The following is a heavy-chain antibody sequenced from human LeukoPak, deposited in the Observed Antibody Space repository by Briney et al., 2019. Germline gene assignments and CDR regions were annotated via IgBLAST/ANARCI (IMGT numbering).Heavy chain of an antibody. Sequence: GGSLRLSCAASGFTFSSYDMHWVRQATGKSLEWVSAVGTAGDTYYPGSVKGRFTISRENAKNSLFLQMNSLRAGDTAVYYCARSHLYYGSGIDYWGQGTLVTVSS. CDR3: ARSHLYYGSGIDY. V-gene: IGHV3-13*01. CDR2: VGTAGDT. D-gene: IGHD3-10*01. CDR1: GFTFSSYD. J-gene: IGHJ4*02.